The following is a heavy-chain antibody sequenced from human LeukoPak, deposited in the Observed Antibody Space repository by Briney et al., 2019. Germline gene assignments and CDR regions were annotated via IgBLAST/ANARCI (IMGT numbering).Heavy chain of an antibody. CDR3: ARGGDGYNIYPPHY. J-gene: IGHJ4*02. CDR2: IYHSGST. D-gene: IGHD5-24*01. V-gene: IGHV4-4*02. CDR1: GGSISSSNW. Sequence: PSETLSLTCAVSGGSISSSNWWSWVRQPPGKGLEWIGEIYHSGSTNYNPSLKSRVTISVDKSKNQFSLKLSSVTAADTAVYYCARGGDGYNIYPPHYWGQGTLVTVSS.